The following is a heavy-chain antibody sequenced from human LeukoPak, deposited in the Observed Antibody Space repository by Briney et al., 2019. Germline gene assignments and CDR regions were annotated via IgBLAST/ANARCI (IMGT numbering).Heavy chain of an antibody. CDR3: ARGGPTYYYDSSGYPLDY. CDR2: IYYSGST. D-gene: IGHD3-22*01. CDR1: GGSISSYY. Sequence: SETLSLTCTVSGGSISSYYWSWIRQPPGKGLEWIGYIYYSGSTNYNPSLKSRVTISVDTSKNQFSLKMNSATAADTAVYFCARGGPTYYYDSSGYPLDYWGQGTLVTVSS. V-gene: IGHV4-59*12. J-gene: IGHJ4*02.